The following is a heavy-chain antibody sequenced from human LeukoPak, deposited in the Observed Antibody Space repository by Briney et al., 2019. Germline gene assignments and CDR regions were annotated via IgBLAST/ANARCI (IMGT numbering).Heavy chain of an antibody. V-gene: IGHV1-2*02. D-gene: IGHD6-19*01. Sequence: ASVKVSCKASGYTFTVYYMHWVRQAPGQGLEWMGWINPNSGGTNYAQKFQGRVTMTRDTSISTAYMELSRLRSDDTAVYYCARVDIGYSSGWYPGDFDYWGQGTLVTVSS. CDR1: GYTFTVYY. J-gene: IGHJ4*02. CDR2: INPNSGGT. CDR3: ARVDIGYSSGWYPGDFDY.